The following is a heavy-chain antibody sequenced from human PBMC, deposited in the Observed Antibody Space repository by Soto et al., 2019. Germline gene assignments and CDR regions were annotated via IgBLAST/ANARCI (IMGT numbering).Heavy chain of an antibody. Sequence: GASVKVSCKASGYTFTSYDINWVRQASGQGLEWMGWMNPNSGNTGYAQKFQGRVTMTRNTSISTAYMELSSLRSEDTALYYCARGSRGVFPYWGGEPLAPVPS. CDR2: MNPNSGNT. CDR3: ARGSRGVFPY. J-gene: IGHJ4*02. V-gene: IGHV1-8*01. CDR1: GYTFTSYD. D-gene: IGHD2-8*01.